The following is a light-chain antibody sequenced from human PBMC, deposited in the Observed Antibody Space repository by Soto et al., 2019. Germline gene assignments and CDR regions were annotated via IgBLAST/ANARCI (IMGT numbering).Light chain of an antibody. J-gene: IGKJ2*01. Sequence: DIVLTQSPGTLSLSPGERATLSCTASQTISTRYLAWYKQKPGQAPRLLIYAASTRATGIPDRFTGSGSGTDFTLTISRLGPEDFAVYYCQQYDSSWYTFGQGTELEIK. CDR2: AAS. CDR1: QTISTRY. V-gene: IGKV3-20*01. CDR3: QQYDSSWYT.